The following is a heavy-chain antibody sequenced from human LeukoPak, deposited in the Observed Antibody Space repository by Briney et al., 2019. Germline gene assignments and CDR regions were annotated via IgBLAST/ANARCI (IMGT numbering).Heavy chain of an antibody. CDR3: ARDRLYSSGWPFDY. CDR2: ISSSSYI. CDR1: GFTFSSYS. Sequence: PGGSLRLSCAASGFTFSSYSMNWVRQAPGKGLEWVSSISSSSYIYYADSVKGRFTISRDNAKNSLYLQMNSLRAEDTAVYYCARDRLYSSGWPFDYWGQGTLVTVSS. V-gene: IGHV3-21*01. D-gene: IGHD6-19*01. J-gene: IGHJ4*02.